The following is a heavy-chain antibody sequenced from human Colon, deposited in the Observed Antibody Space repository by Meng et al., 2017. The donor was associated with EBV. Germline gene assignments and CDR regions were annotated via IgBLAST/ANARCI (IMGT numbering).Heavy chain of an antibody. Sequence: QVQLRESTPGLVTPSGTVSLTCTVSGDSISGDNWWSWVRQPPGKGLEWIGDIIHTGSTNYNPSLESLVTISIDNSKNQFSLTLTSVTAADTAVYYCVYNGWYSLLYWAPGIMVTVS. CDR1: GDSISGDNW. J-gene: IGHJ4*02. CDR2: IIHTGST. D-gene: IGHD1-1*01. CDR3: VYNGWYSLLY. V-gene: IGHV4-4*02.